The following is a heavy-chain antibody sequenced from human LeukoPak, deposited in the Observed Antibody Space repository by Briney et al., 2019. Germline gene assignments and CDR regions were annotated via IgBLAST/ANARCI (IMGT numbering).Heavy chain of an antibody. CDR1: GFTFSSYW. CDR2: INSDGSST. D-gene: IGHD7-27*01. V-gene: IGHV3-74*01. CDR3: ARGVRELGMTNY. Sequence: GGSLRLSCAASGFTFSSYWMHWVRQAPGKGLVWVSRINSDGSSTSYADSVKGRFTISRDNAKNTLSLQMNRLRAEDTAVYYCARGVRELGMTNYWGQGTLVTVSS. J-gene: IGHJ4*02.